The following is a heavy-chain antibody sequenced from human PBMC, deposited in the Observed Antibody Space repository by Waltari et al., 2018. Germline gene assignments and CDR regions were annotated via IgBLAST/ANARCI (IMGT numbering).Heavy chain of an antibody. CDR3: AKGFSSSWYNYYYMDV. CDR1: GFTFSSYA. D-gene: IGHD6-13*01. V-gene: IGHV3-23*04. CDR2: ISGSGCST. J-gene: IGHJ6*03. Sequence: VQLVQSGAEVKKPGSSVKVSCAASGFTFSSYAMSWVRQAPGKGLEWVSCISGSGCSTYYADSVEGRFTISRDNSKNTLYLQMNSLRAEDTAVYYCAKGFSSSWYNYYYMDVWGKGTTVTVSS.